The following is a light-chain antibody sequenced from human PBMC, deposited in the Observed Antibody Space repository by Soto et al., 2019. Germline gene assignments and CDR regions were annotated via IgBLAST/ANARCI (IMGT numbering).Light chain of an antibody. J-gene: IGKJ4*01. CDR2: RTS. V-gene: IGKV3-15*01. Sequence: VMTQSPATLSVSPGERATLDCRASQSISSNLAWYQQKPGQAPGLLMFRTSSRATGFPARFSGSGSGTEFNLTISSLQSEDFGVYYCQQYNNWPRATFGGGTKVEIK. CDR1: QSISSN. CDR3: QQYNNWPRAT.